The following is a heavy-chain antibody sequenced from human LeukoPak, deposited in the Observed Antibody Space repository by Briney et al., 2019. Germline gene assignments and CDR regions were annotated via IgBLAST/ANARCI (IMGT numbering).Heavy chain of an antibody. V-gene: IGHV4-34*01. J-gene: IGHJ4*02. D-gene: IGHD6-19*01. CDR1: GGSFSGYC. Sequence: PSETLSLTCAVYGGSFSGYCWSWIRQPPGKGLEWIGEINHSGSTNYNPSLKSRVTISVDTSKNQFSLKLSSVTAADTAVYYCARTRAAGYSSGWYHYWGQGTLVTVSS. CDR3: ARTRAAGYSSGWYHY. CDR2: INHSGST.